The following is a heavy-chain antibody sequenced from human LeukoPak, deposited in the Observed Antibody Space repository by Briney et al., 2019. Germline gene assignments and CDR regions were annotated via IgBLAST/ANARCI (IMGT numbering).Heavy chain of an antibody. V-gene: IGHV3-15*01. CDR1: GFTFSNAW. CDR3: TTSEQWLVQDY. CDR2: IKSKTDGGTT. J-gene: IGHJ4*02. Sequence: GGSLRLSCAASGFTFSNAWMSWVREAPGKGLEWVGRIKSKTDGGTTDYAAPVKGRFTISRDDSKNTLYLQMNSLKTEDTAVYYCTTSEQWLVQDYWGQGTLVTVSS. D-gene: IGHD6-19*01.